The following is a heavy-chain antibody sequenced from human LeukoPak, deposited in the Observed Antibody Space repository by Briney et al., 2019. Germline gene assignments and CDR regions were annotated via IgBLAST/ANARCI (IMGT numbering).Heavy chain of an antibody. CDR2: IYSGDSDT. Sequence: GESLKISCKVSGYDFTTFWIGWVRQMPGKGLEWVGVIYSGDSDTRYSPSFQGQVTISADKSTSTAFLQWSSLKASDTAIFYCARGPTSDVFDFWGQGTMVTVSS. J-gene: IGHJ3*01. V-gene: IGHV5-51*01. CDR3: ARGPTSDVFDF. D-gene: IGHD2-21*02. CDR1: GYDFTTFW.